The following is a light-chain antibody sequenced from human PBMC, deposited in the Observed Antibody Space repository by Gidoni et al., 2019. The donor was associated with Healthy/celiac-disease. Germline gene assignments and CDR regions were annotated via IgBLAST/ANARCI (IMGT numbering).Light chain of an antibody. V-gene: IGKV2-28*01. J-gene: IGKJ5*01. CDR3: MQALETPIT. CDR1: ESLLHSNGYNY. CDR2: LGS. Sequence: DIVMTHSPLSLPVTPGEPASISCRSSESLLHSNGYNYLDWYLQKPGQSPQILIYLGSHRASGVPDRFSGSGSGTDFTLKISRVEAEDVGVYYCMQALETPITFGQGTRLEIK.